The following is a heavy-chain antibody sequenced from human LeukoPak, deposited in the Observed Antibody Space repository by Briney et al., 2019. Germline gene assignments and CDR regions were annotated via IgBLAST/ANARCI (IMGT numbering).Heavy chain of an antibody. D-gene: IGHD3-3*01. V-gene: IGHV1-2*02. CDR1: GYTFTGYY. CDR2: INPNSGGT. CDR3: ARVQTKGKFYYDFWSGYPDY. Sequence: ASVKVSCKASGYTFTGYYMHWVRQAPGQGLEWMGWINPNSGGTNYAQKFQGRVTMTRDTSISTAYMELSRLRSDDTAVYYCARVQTKGKFYYDFWSGYPDYWGQGTLVTVSS. J-gene: IGHJ4*02.